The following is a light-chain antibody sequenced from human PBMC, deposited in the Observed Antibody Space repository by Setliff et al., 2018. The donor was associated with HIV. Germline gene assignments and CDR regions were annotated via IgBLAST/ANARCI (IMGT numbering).Light chain of an antibody. CDR3: SSYTSSTPLYV. J-gene: IGLJ1*01. V-gene: IGLV2-14*03. CDR1: SSDVGVYNY. Sequence: QSVLTHPASVSGSPGQSITISCTGTSSDVGVYNYVSWYQQHPGKAPKLMISDVSNRPSGVSNRFSGSKSGNTASLTISGLQAEDEADYYCSSYTSSTPLYVFGTGTKVTVL. CDR2: DVS.